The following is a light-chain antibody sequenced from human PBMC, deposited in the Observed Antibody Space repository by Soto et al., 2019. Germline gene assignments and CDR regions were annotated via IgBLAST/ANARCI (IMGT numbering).Light chain of an antibody. CDR3: CSYAGSYTWV. V-gene: IGLV2-11*01. CDR1: SSAVGDYNY. J-gene: IGLJ3*02. CDR2: DVS. Sequence: QSALTQPRSVSGSPGQSVTVSCTGTSSAVGDYNYVSWYQQHPGKAPKLMVYDVSKRPSGVPDRFSGSKSGNTASLTISGLQAEDEADYYCCSYAGSYTWVFGGGTKVTVL.